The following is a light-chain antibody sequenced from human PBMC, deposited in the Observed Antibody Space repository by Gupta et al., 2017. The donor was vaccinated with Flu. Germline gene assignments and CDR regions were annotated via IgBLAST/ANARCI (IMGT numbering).Light chain of an antibody. V-gene: IGLV3-21*02. Sequence: VHTASIACGGNNIGSETVHWYQQKPGQAPVLVLYDDDFRPSGIPERFSGSNSGNTATLTIRRVEAGDEADYYCQVWDTASDHWLFGAGTTLTVL. CDR1: NIGSET. J-gene: IGLJ3*02. CDR2: DDD. CDR3: QVWDTASDHWL.